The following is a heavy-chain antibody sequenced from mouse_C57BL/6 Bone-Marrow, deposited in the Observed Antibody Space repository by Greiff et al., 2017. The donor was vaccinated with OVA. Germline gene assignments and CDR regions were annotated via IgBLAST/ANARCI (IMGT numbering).Heavy chain of an antibody. Sequence: VQLQQSGAELVKPGASVKMSCKASGYTFTTYPIEWMKQNHGKSLEWIGNFHPYNDDTKYNEKFKGKATLTADKSSSTAYMQLSSLTSEDSAVYFCARWGTTVYYFDYWGQGTTLTVSS. J-gene: IGHJ2*01. CDR2: FHPYNDDT. CDR3: ARWGTTVYYFDY. CDR1: GYTFTTYP. D-gene: IGHD1-1*01. V-gene: IGHV1-47*01.